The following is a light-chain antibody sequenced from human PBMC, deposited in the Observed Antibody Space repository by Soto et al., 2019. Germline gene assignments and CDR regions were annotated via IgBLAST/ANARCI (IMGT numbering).Light chain of an antibody. CDR2: GAS. J-gene: IGKJ4*01. V-gene: IGKV3-15*01. CDR1: QSVSAY. CDR3: QQYSDWSLVT. Sequence: EIVMTQSPATLSVSPGERVTLSCRASQSVSAYLAWYLQKPGQAPRLLIYGASTRATGIPARFSGSGSGTEFTLTISSLQSEDSAVYHCQQYSDWSLVTFGAGTKVDIK.